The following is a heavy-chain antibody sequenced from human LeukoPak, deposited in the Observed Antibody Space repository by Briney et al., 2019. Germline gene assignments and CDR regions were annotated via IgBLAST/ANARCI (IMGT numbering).Heavy chain of an antibody. D-gene: IGHD3-10*01. CDR1: GCTFTSYD. CDR2: INPNSGGT. V-gene: IGHV1-2*02. Sequence: GASVKVSCKASGCTFTSYDINWVRQATGQGLEWMGWINPNSGGTNYAQKFQGRVTMTRDTSISTAYMELSRLRSDDTAVYYCARDGPYGSGSYEGYWGQGTLVTVSS. J-gene: IGHJ4*02. CDR3: ARDGPYGSGSYEGY.